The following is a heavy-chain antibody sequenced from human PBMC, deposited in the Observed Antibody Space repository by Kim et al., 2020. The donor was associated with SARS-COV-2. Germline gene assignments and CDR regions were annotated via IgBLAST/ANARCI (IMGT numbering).Heavy chain of an antibody. CDR1: GFTFSNAW. J-gene: IGHJ4*02. CDR2: IKSKTDGGTT. Sequence: GGSLRLSCAASGFTFSNAWMSWVRQAPGKGLEWVGRIKSKTDGGTTDYAAPVKGRFTISRDDSKNTLYLQMNSLKTEDTAVYYCTTVGGGQWLVPEEDYWGQGTLVTVSS. V-gene: IGHV3-15*01. D-gene: IGHD6-19*01. CDR3: TTVGGGQWLVPEEDY.